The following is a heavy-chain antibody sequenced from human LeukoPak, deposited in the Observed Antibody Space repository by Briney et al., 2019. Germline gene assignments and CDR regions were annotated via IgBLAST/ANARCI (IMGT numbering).Heavy chain of an antibody. D-gene: IGHD1-26*01. CDR3: ARTPKRVVGATMYRPYYFDY. J-gene: IGHJ4*02. Sequence: SETLSLTCTVSGGSISSYYWSWIRQPAGKGLEWIGRIYTSGSTNYNPSLKSRVTMSVDTSKNQFSLKLSSVIAADTAVYYCARTPKRVVGATMYRPYYFDYWGQGTLVTVSS. CDR2: IYTSGST. CDR1: GGSISSYY. V-gene: IGHV4-4*07.